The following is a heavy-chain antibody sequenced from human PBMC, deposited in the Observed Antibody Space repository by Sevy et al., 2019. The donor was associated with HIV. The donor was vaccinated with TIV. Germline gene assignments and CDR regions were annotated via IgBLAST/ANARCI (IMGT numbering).Heavy chain of an antibody. J-gene: IGHJ4*02. Sequence: ASVKVSCKASGYTFTRYSMNWVRQAPGQGLEWMGWINTNTENPTYAQGFTGRFVFSLDTSVSTAYLQISSLKADDTAVYYCARAEVDTAIEGFDYWGQGTLVTVSS. CDR3: ARAEVDTAIEGFDY. CDR1: GYTFTRYS. D-gene: IGHD5-18*01. V-gene: IGHV7-4-1*02. CDR2: INTNTENP.